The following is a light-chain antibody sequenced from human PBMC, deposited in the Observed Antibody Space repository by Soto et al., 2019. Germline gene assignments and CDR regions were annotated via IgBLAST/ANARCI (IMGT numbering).Light chain of an antibody. J-gene: IGKJ4*01. Sequence: EIALTQSPATLSVSPGERATLTCRASQTVGTSLAWYQQKPGQAPRLLIYVPSTRATGVPSRFSGSGSGTALALTITSLPSEALAVCYCQQRNAWPLTLGGGTTVEIK. CDR2: VPS. V-gene: IGKV3-15*01. CDR3: QQRNAWPLT. CDR1: QTVGTS.